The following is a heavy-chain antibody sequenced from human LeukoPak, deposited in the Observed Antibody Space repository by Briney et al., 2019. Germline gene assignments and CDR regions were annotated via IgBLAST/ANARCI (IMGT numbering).Heavy chain of an antibody. D-gene: IGHD6-6*01. CDR3: ARTKFEYSSSPFDY. V-gene: IGHV3-21*01. CDR1: GFTVSSTY. Sequence: GGSLRLSCAASGFTVSSTYMSWVRQAPGKGLEWVSSISSSSSYIYYADSVKGRFTISRDNAKNSLYLQMNSLRAEDTAVYYCARTKFEYSSSPFDYWGQGTLVTVSS. J-gene: IGHJ4*02. CDR2: ISSSSSYI.